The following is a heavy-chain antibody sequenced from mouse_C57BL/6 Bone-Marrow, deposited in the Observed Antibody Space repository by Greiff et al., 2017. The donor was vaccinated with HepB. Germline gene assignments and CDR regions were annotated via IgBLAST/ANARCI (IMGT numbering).Heavy chain of an antibody. CDR2: IYPGSGNT. V-gene: IGHV1-84*01. CDR1: GYTFTDYY. Sequence: QVQLKESGPELVKPGASVKISCKASGYTFTDYYINWVKQRPGQGLEWIGWIYPGSGNTKYNEKFKGKATLTVDTSSSTAYMQLSSLTSEDSAVYLCARGERYYAMDYWGQGTSVTVSS. CDR3: ARGERYYAMDY. J-gene: IGHJ4*01.